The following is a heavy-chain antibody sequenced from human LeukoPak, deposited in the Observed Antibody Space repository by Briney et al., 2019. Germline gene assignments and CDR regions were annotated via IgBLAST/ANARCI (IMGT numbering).Heavy chain of an antibody. Sequence: PGGSLRLSCAASGFTFSSYAMHWVRQAPGKGLEWVAVISYDGSNKYYADSVKGRFTISRDNSKNTLYLQMNSLRAEDTAVYYCARDGLLVRGVTPLDYWGQGTLVTVSS. V-gene: IGHV3-30*04. CDR2: ISYDGSNK. CDR3: ARDGLLVRGVTPLDY. D-gene: IGHD3-10*01. J-gene: IGHJ4*02. CDR1: GFTFSSYA.